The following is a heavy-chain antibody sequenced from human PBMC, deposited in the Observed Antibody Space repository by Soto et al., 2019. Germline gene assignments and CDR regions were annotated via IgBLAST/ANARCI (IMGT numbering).Heavy chain of an antibody. J-gene: IGHJ6*03. V-gene: IGHV3-30*03. CDR2: ISYDGSNK. D-gene: IGHD4-17*01. CDR3: AHYGDYDYYYYYMDV. CDR1: GFTFSSYG. Sequence: GGSLRLSCAASGFTFSSYGIHWVRQAPGKGLEWVAAISYDGSNKYYADSVKGRFTISRDNSKNTLYLQMNSLRAEDTAVYYCAHYGDYDYYYYYMDVWGKGTTVTVSS.